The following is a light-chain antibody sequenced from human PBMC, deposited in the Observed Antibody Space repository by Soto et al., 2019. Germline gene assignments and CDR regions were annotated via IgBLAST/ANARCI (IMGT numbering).Light chain of an antibody. CDR2: KAS. CDR1: QSISSW. CDR3: QQYNNWPRM. J-gene: IGKJ1*01. V-gene: IGKV1-5*03. Sequence: DIQMTQSPSTLSASVGDRVTITCRASQSISSWLAWYQQKPGKAPKLLIYKASSLESGVPSRFSGSGSGTEFTLTISSLQSEDFAVYYCQQYNNWPRMFGQGTKVDIK.